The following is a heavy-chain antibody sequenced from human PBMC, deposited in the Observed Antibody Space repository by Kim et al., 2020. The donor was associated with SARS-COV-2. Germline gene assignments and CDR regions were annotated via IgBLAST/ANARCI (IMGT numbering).Heavy chain of an antibody. D-gene: IGHD2-2*01. CDR3: ARRSNTNWSQDS. V-gene: IGHV3-53*01. J-gene: IGHJ5*01. Sequence: YYADSVKGRLTVSRDNFKNALFLQMNSLRAEDTATYYCARRSNTNWSQDSWGQGTLVTVSS.